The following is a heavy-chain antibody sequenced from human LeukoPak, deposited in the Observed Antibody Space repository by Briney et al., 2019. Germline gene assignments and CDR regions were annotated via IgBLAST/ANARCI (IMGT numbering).Heavy chain of an antibody. CDR1: GHIFTTYW. CDR3: ARQPPSTYCSTTSCSYYYMTS. Sequence: GESLKISCKGSGHIFTTYWIGWVRQMPGKGLEWMGIIYPGDSDTRYSPSFQGQVTISADKSISTAYLQWSSLKASDTAMYYCARQPPSTYCSTTSCSYYYMTSGAKGPRSPSP. J-gene: IGHJ6*03. V-gene: IGHV5-51*01. D-gene: IGHD2-2*01. CDR2: IYPGDSDT.